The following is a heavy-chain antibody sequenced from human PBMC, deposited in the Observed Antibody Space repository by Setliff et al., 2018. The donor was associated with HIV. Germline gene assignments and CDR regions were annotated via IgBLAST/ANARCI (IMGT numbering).Heavy chain of an antibody. V-gene: IGHV4-34*01. CDR3: TLTHVGAQTHVGIPMIDNF. Sequence: PSETLSLTCAVFGGSFSNYYWSWVRQPPGKGLEFIAEIDHEGTTNYNPSLKSGATISVDTSKNHLSLKLTSMTAADTGVYFCTLTHVGAQTHVGIPMIDNFWGQGTLVTVSS. J-gene: IGHJ4*02. CDR2: IDHEGTT. D-gene: IGHD3-16*02. CDR1: GGSFSNYY.